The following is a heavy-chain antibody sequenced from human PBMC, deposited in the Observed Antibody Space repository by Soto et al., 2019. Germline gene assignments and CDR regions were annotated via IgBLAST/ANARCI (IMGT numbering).Heavy chain of an antibody. J-gene: IGHJ5*02. D-gene: IGHD2-21*02. CDR3: VRTAREGAVAPHWFDR. Sequence: SETLSLTCTVSGASIRGTDYYWSGIRQAPGKGLEWIGYVYYTGSTYYNPSLMSRLTISVDTSKNQFSLKLTSVTAAETAVYYCVRTAREGAVAPHWFDRWGQGTQVTVSS. CDR2: VYYTGST. V-gene: IGHV4-30-4*01. CDR1: GASIRGTDYY.